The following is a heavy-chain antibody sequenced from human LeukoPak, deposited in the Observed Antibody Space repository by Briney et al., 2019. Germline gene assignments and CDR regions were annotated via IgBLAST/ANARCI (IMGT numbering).Heavy chain of an antibody. CDR2: IYTSGST. CDR1: GGSISSYY. D-gene: IGHD3-3*01. J-gene: IGHJ4*02. CDR3: ASEDYDFWSGRQRYYFDY. V-gene: IGHV4-4*07. Sequence: SETLSLTCTVSGGSISSYYWSWIRQPAGKGLDCIGRIYTSGSTNYNPSLKSRVTMSVDTSKNQFSLKLSSVTAADTAVYYCASEDYDFWSGRQRYYFDYWGQGTLVTVSS.